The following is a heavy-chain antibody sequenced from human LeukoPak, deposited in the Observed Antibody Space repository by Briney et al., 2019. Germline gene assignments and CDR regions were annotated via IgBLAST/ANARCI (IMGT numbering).Heavy chain of an antibody. D-gene: IGHD4-17*01. J-gene: IGHJ4*02. CDR2: ISYDGSNK. CDR1: GFTFSSYA. CDR3: ARDRYGDYVHFDY. Sequence: PVRSLRLSCAASGFTFSSYAMHWVGQAPGKGLDWVAVISYDGSNKYYADSVKGRFTISRDNSKNTLYLQMNSLRAEDTAVYYCARDRYGDYVHFDYWGQGTLVTVSS. V-gene: IGHV3-30-3*01.